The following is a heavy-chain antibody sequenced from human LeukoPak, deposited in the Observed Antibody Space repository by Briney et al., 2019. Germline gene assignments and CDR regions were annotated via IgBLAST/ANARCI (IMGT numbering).Heavy chain of an antibody. V-gene: IGHV4-59*12. CDR1: GGSMSPYH. CDR3: ARTLKTYYYDSSGYEDAFDI. J-gene: IGHJ3*02. D-gene: IGHD3-22*01. Sequence: SETLSLTCTVSGGSMSPYHWSWIRQPPGKGLEWTGYIYYSGSTNYNPSLKSRVTISVDTSKNQFSLKLSSVTAADTAVYYCARTLKTYYYDSSGYEDAFDIWGQGTMVTVSS. CDR2: IYYSGST.